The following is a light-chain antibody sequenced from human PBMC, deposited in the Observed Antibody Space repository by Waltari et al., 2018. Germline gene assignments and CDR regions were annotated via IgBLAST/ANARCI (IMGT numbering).Light chain of an antibody. J-gene: IGKJ1*01. CDR3: QHYITYSGT. Sequence: MQMSQSPSTLSASVGDRVTMTCRASQSVSRCLAWYQQNPGKAPKLLIYEASTRESGVPSRFSGSGSGTEFSLTISSLQPDDFAAYYCQHYITYSGTFGQGTKLEIK. CDR2: EAS. V-gene: IGKV1-5*03. CDR1: QSVSRC.